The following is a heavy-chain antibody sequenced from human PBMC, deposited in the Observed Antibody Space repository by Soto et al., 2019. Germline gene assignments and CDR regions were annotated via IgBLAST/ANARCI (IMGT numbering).Heavy chain of an antibody. Sequence: GGSLRLSCAASGFTFSSYAMSWVRQAPGKGLEWVSAISGSGGSTYYADSVKGRFTISRDNSKNTLYLQMNSLRAEDTAVYYCAPKGNNWNYPDYWGQGTLVTVSS. CDR2: ISGSGGST. D-gene: IGHD1-20*01. J-gene: IGHJ4*02. V-gene: IGHV3-23*01. CDR3: APKGNNWNYPDY. CDR1: GFTFSSYA.